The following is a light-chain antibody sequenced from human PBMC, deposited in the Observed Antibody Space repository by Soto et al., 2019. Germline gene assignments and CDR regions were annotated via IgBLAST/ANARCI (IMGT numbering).Light chain of an antibody. J-gene: IGKJ2*01. Sequence: DIQMTQSPSSLSASVGDRITITCRASQTINAYLNWYQQKPGKAAKLLIYAATSLQSGVPSRFSGSGSGTDFTLTISRLQPEDFATYYCQDSYRTPRTFGQGTRLEI. CDR3: QDSYRTPRT. CDR1: QTINAY. V-gene: IGKV1-39*01. CDR2: AAT.